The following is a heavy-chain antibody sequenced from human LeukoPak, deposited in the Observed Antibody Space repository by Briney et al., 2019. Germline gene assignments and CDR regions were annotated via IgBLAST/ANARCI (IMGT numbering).Heavy chain of an antibody. D-gene: IGHD6-13*01. V-gene: IGHV3-64*04. CDR2: ISTNGGST. CDR3: AKVGSSWPYFDY. Sequence: GGSLRLSCSASGFTFSSYAMHWVRQAPGKGLEYVSAISTNGGSTYYADSVKGRFTISRDNSKNTLYLQMNSLRAEDTAVYYCAKVGSSWPYFDYWGQGTLVTVSS. J-gene: IGHJ4*02. CDR1: GFTFSSYA.